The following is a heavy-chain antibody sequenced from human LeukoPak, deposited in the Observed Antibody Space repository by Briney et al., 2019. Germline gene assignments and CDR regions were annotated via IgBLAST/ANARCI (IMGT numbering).Heavy chain of an antibody. V-gene: IGHV3-53*01. Sequence: GGSLRLSCAASGFTVSSNYMSWVRQAPGKGLEWVSVIYSGGSTYYAGSVKGRFTISRDNSKNTLYLQMNSLRAEDTAVYYCATSSSSAVGYFDYWGQGTLVTVSS. J-gene: IGHJ4*02. CDR2: IYSGGST. CDR1: GFTVSSNY. D-gene: IGHD6-13*01. CDR3: ATSSSSAVGYFDY.